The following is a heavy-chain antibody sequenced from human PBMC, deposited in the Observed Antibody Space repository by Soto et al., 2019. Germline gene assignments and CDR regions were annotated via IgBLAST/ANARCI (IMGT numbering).Heavy chain of an antibody. V-gene: IGHV3-30*03. Sequence: QVQLVESGGGVVQPGTSLRLSCEASGFAFNKFGMHWVRQAPGKGLEWVAFISYAGSYQYYADSVQGRLTITRDNSMNTLKMQLNSLRREDTAVYYWARVGEVGGVLGDPWGQGTLVTVSS. CDR3: ARVGEVGGVLGDP. CDR2: ISYAGSYQ. D-gene: IGHD1-26*01. J-gene: IGHJ5*02. CDR1: GFAFNKFG.